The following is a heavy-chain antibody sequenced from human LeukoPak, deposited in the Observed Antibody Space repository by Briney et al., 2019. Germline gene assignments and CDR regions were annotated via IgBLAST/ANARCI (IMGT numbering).Heavy chain of an antibody. CDR3: ARDSGSYPRTDY. V-gene: IGHV4-39*07. Sequence: PSETLSLTCTLSGDSITSSDHYWVWIRQSPGKGLEWIGSVSQSGNTYYRSSLKSRVTISVDTSKNQFSLKLSSVTAADTAVYYCARDSGSYPRTDYWGQGTLVTVSS. CDR1: GDSITSSDHY. J-gene: IGHJ4*02. CDR2: VSQSGNT. D-gene: IGHD1-26*01.